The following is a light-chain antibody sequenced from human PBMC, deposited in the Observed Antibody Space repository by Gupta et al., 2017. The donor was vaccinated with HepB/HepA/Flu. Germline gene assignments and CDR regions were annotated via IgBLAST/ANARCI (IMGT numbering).Light chain of an antibody. CDR3: NSRDSSGNNLYV. V-gene: IGLV3-19*01. Sequence: SSGLPQDPAVSLALGQTVGITCQGDSIRSYYASWYQQKPGQAPALVIYGKNNRPSGIPARFSGSTSGNTAAFTITGAQAEEEADYYCNSRDSSGNNLYVFGTGTKLTVL. CDR2: GKN. J-gene: IGLJ1*01. CDR1: SIRSYY.